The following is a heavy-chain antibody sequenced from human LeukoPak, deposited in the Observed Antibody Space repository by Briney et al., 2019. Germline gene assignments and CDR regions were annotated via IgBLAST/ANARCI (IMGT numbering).Heavy chain of an antibody. CDR3: ARDGNYDILTGSPCAP. Sequence: GASVNLSCKASGYTFTGYYIHWVRQAPGQGLGWMGCINPNSGGTNYTQKFQGRVTMTRDTSISTAYTDLSRLRPDDTAVYYCARDGNYDILTGSPCAPWGQGPLVTVSS. J-gene: IGHJ5*02. D-gene: IGHD3-9*01. CDR1: GYTFTGYY. CDR2: INPNSGGT. V-gene: IGHV1-2*02.